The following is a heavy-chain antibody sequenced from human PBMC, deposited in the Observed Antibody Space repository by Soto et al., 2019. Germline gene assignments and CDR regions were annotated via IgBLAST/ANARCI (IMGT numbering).Heavy chain of an antibody. V-gene: IGHV4-59*01. CDR1: GGSISSYY. Sequence: SETLSLTCTVSGGSISSYYWSWIRQPPGKGLEWIGYIYYSGSTNYNPSLKSRVTISVDTSKNQLSLKLSSVTAADTAVYYCARVPGIAVAGTLNNYYYYYGMDVWGQGTTVTVSS. D-gene: IGHD6-19*01. CDR3: ARVPGIAVAGTLNNYYYYYGMDV. J-gene: IGHJ6*02. CDR2: IYYSGST.